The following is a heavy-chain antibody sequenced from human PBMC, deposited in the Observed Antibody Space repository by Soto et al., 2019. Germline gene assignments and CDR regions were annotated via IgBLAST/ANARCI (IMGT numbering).Heavy chain of an antibody. V-gene: IGHV3-7*01. CDR1: GFTFSSYW. D-gene: IGHD5-12*01. Sequence: GGSLRLSCATSGFTFSSYWMSWVRQAPGKGLEWVANIKQDGSDKYYVDSVKGRFSISRDDVKNSLYLQMNSLRAEDTAVYYCARGGYDYSDYWGQGTLVTVSS. CDR2: IKQDGSDK. J-gene: IGHJ4*02. CDR3: ARGGYDYSDY.